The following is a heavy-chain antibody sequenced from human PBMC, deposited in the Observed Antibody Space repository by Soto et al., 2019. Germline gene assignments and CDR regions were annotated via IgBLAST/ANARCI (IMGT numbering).Heavy chain of an antibody. D-gene: IGHD3-10*01. V-gene: IGHV3-30-3*01. CDR2: ISYDGSNK. J-gene: IGHJ6*02. CDR1: GFTFSSYA. Sequence: ESGGGVVQPGRSLRLSCAASGFTFSSYAMHWVRQAPGKGLEWVAVISYDGSNKYYADSVKGRFTISRDNSKNTLYLQMNSLRAEDTAVYYCARASRLWFGELGIWYGMDVWGQGTTVTVSS. CDR3: ARASRLWFGELGIWYGMDV.